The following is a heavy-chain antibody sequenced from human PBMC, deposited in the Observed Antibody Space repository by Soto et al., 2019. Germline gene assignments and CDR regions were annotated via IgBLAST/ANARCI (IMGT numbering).Heavy chain of an antibody. Sequence: PSETLSLTCAVYGGSFSGYYWSWIRQPPGKGLEWIGEINHSGSTNYNPSLKSRVTISVDTSKNQFSLKLSSVTAADTAVYYCARGSDGDYVPITNFDYWGQGTLVTVSS. J-gene: IGHJ4*02. V-gene: IGHV4-34*01. CDR2: INHSGST. CDR3: ARGSDGDYVPITNFDY. D-gene: IGHD4-17*01. CDR1: GGSFSGYY.